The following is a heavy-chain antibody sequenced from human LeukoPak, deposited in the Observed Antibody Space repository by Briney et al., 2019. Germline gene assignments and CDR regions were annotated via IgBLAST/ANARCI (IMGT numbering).Heavy chain of an antibody. D-gene: IGHD1-26*01. V-gene: IGHV1-46*01. J-gene: IGHJ3*02. CDR3: AAVEGTSGSYNTRGAFDI. CDR1: GYTFTNYY. CDR2: INSSGGST. Sequence: ASVKVSCKASGYTFTNYYMHWVRQAPGQGLEWMGMINSSGGSTSYAQKFQVRVTMTRDTSTSTVYMDLSSLRSEDTAVYYCAAVEGTSGSYNTRGAFDIWGQGTMVTVSS.